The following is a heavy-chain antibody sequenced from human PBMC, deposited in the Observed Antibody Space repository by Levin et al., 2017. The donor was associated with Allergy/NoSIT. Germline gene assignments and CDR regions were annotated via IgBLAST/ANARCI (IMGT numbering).Heavy chain of an antibody. Sequence: LSLTCAASGFTFSSYAMHWVRQAPGKGLEWVAVISYDRSNKYYADSVKGRFTISRDNSEDTLYLQMNSLRPEDTAVYYCARDMDSSGWYATFDIWGQGTMVTVSS. J-gene: IGHJ3*02. CDR1: GFTFSSYA. CDR2: ISYDRSNK. D-gene: IGHD6-19*01. V-gene: IGHV3-30*04. CDR3: ARDMDSSGWYATFDI.